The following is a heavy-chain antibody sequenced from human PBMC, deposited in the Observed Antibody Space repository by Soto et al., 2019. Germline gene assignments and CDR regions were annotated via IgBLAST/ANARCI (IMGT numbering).Heavy chain of an antibody. Sequence: QVQLVESGGGLVKPGGSLRLSCAASGFTFSDYYMSWIRQAPGKGLEWVSYISSSGSTIYYADSVKGRFTISRANAKNSLYLQMNSLRAEDTAVYYCARDYLGYCSSTSCPGFDHWGQGTLVTVSS. J-gene: IGHJ5*02. CDR3: ARDYLGYCSSTSCPGFDH. CDR1: GFTFSDYY. V-gene: IGHV3-11*01. CDR2: ISSSGSTI. D-gene: IGHD2-2*01.